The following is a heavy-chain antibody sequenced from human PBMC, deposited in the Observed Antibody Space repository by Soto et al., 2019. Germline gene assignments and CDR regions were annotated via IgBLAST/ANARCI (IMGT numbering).Heavy chain of an antibody. CDR3: ARHHNQWELLAFLDY. J-gene: IGHJ4*02. Sequence: SETLSLTCTVSGGSISSSSYYWGWIRQPPGKGLEWIGSIYYSGSTYYNPSLKSRVTISVDTSKNQFSLKLSSVTAADTAVYYCARHHNQWELLAFLDYWGQGTLVTVSS. V-gene: IGHV4-39*01. CDR2: IYYSGST. D-gene: IGHD1-26*01. CDR1: GGSISSSSYY.